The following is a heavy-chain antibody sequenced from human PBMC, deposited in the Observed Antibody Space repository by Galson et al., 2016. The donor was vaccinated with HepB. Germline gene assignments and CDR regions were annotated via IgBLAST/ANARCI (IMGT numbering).Heavy chain of an antibody. Sequence: SLRLSCAASGFSFRSYAMPWVRQAPGKGLEWVAVLSYDGTDKYYADSVKGRFTISRDNSKNTLYLQMNSLRAEDTAVYFCARGPGSYYRGREYYYGMDVWGQGTTVTVSS. J-gene: IGHJ6*02. CDR2: LSYDGTDK. D-gene: IGHD3-10*01. CDR3: ARGPGSYYRGREYYYGMDV. CDR1: GFSFRSYA. V-gene: IGHV3-30*04.